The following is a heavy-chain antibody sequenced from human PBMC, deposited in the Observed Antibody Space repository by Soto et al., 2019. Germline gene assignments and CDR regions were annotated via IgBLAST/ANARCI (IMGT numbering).Heavy chain of an antibody. Sequence: SETLSLTCTVSGGSISNYYWSWIRQPPGKGLEWIGYMFYFGSTNYNPSLKSRVTISVDTSKNQFSLKLNSMTAADTAVYYCARHNYGSGSTYFDYWGQGTLVTV. D-gene: IGHD3-10*01. CDR1: GGSISNYY. J-gene: IGHJ4*02. CDR3: ARHNYGSGSTYFDY. V-gene: IGHV4-59*08. CDR2: MFYFGST.